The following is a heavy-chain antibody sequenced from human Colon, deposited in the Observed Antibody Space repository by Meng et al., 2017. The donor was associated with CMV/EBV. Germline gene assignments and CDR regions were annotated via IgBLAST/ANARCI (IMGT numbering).Heavy chain of an antibody. D-gene: IGHD3-10*01. CDR2: ISGTGSAI. V-gene: IGHV3-11*01. CDR3: SRAGLELTVRARGPFDY. J-gene: IGHJ4*02. CDR1: GFTFSDYY. Sequence: GESLKISCAASGFTFSDYYMAWIRQAPGKGLEWVSYISGTGSAIYYADSVKGRFTISRDNANNSLSLHMHSLRAEDTAVSFCSRAGLELTVRARGPFDYWGQGTLVTVSS.